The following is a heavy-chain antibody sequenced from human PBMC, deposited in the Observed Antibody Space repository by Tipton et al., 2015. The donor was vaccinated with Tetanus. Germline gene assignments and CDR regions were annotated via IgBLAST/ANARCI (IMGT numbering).Heavy chain of an antibody. D-gene: IGHD6-19*01. CDR3: ARHLGTVAGSDY. V-gene: IGHV5-51*01. CDR1: GYSFTSHW. J-gene: IGHJ4*02. Sequence: QLVQSGADVKKPGESLKISCKASGYSFTSHWIGWVRQMPGKGLEWMGMIFPDDSDTRYSPSFQGHVTFSVDKSTSTVYLQWSSLKAADTAIYYCARHLGTVAGSDYWGQGTLVTVSS. CDR2: IFPDDSDT.